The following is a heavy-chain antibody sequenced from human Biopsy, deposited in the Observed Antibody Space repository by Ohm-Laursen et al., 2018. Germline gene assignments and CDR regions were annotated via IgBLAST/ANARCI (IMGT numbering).Heavy chain of an antibody. CDR3: ARRGSGGRSFDY. CDR2: ISNSGNT. Sequence: SQTLSLTCSVSGGSINSSYWSWIRQPPGKGLEWIGFISNSGNTNYNPSLKSRVTISVDTSKNQISLKLGSVTVADTAVFYCARRGSGGRSFDYWGQGSLVTVSS. CDR1: GGSINSSY. V-gene: IGHV4-59*08. J-gene: IGHJ4*02. D-gene: IGHD2-15*01.